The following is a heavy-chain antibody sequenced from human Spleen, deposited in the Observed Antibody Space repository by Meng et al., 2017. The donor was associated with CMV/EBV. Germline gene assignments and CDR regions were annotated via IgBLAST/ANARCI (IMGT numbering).Heavy chain of an antibody. CDR2: ISESSTYI. V-gene: IGHV3-21*01. Sequence: GGSLRLSCVASGFMFNNYGMQWVRQAPGKGLEWVASISESSTYIYYADSVKGRFTISRDNAKNSLYLLMNSLRAEDTALYYCARDQVSGRAFLYGVDVWGQGTTVTVSS. D-gene: IGHD1-26*01. J-gene: IGHJ6*02. CDR1: GFMFNNYG. CDR3: ARDQVSGRAFLYGVDV.